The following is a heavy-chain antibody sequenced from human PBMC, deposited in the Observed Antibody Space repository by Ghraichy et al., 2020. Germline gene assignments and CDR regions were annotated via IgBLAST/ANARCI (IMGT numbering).Heavy chain of an antibody. Sequence: SCAASGFTFSTYWMHWVRQAPGKGLVWVSRIDNDGSSTSYADSVKGRFTISRDNAKNTLYLQMNSLRAEDTAVYYCTTLELTRPDHWGQGTLITVSS. CDR2: IDNDGSST. V-gene: IGHV3-74*01. J-gene: IGHJ4*02. CDR1: GFTFSTYW. CDR3: TTLELTRPDH. D-gene: IGHD1-7*01.